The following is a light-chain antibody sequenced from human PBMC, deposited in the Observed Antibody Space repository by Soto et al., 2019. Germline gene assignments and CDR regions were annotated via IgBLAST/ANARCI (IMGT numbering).Light chain of an antibody. V-gene: IGKV1-5*01. CDR3: QQYNSWWT. CDR2: DAS. Sequence: DIQMTQSPSTLSASVGDRVTIPCRASPSISSSLAWYQQKPGKAPKILIYDASSLESGVPSRFSGSGSGTEFNLTISSLQPDDFAAYYCQQYNSWWTFGQGTKVEIK. CDR1: PSISSS. J-gene: IGKJ1*01.